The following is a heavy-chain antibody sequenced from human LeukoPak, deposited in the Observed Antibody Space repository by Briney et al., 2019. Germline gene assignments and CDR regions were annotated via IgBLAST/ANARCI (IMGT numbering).Heavy chain of an antibody. J-gene: IGHJ6*02. CDR1: GGSISSYY. Sequence: PSETLSLTCTVSGGSISSYYWSWIRQPPGKGLEWIGYIYYSGSTNYNPSLKSRVTISVDTSKNQFSLKLSSVTAADTAVYYCARAPIRKTSGGSYDYYCYYGMDVWGQGTTVTVSS. V-gene: IGHV4-59*01. CDR2: IYYSGST. CDR3: ARAPIRKTSGGSYDYYCYYGMDV. D-gene: IGHD2-15*01.